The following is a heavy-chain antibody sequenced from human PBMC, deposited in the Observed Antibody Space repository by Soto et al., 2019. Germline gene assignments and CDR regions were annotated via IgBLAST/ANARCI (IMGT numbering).Heavy chain of an antibody. Sequence: PGGSLRLSCAASGFTFSDYTMNWVRQAPGKGLEWVSLITATGSFIYQADSVKGRFTISRDNAKNSLYLQMNSLRDEDTAVYYCARDLPLAGDYAMDVWGQGTTVIV. D-gene: IGHD2-2*01. V-gene: IGHV3-21*06. J-gene: IGHJ6*02. CDR2: ITATGSFI. CDR3: ARDLPLAGDYAMDV. CDR1: GFTFSDYT.